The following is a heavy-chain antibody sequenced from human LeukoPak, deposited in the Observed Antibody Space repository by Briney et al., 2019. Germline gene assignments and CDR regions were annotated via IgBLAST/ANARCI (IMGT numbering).Heavy chain of an antibody. CDR1: GFTFSSYW. CDR2: IKQDGSEK. Sequence: GSLRLSCAASGFTFSSYWMSWVRQAPGKGLEWVANIKQDGSEKYYVDSVKGRFTISRDNAKNSLYLQMNSLRAEDTAVYYCARDRMDFDWLYGFDPWGQGTLVTVSS. D-gene: IGHD3-9*01. V-gene: IGHV3-7*01. J-gene: IGHJ5*02. CDR3: ARDRMDFDWLYGFDP.